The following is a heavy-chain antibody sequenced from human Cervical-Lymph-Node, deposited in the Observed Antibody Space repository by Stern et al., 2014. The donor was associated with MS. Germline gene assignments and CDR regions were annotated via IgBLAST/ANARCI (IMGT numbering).Heavy chain of an antibody. CDR2: IYPGGNT. CDR1: GFTVSDNY. D-gene: IGHD5-12*01. CDR3: ARDSFVRGYHSGWFGY. Sequence: EVQLVESGGGLVQPGGSLRLPCAASGFTVSDNYMSWVRQAPGKGLEWVSVIYPGGNTYYADSVKGRFTISRDNSKNTLYLQMNSLRTEDTAVYYCARDSFVRGYHSGWFGYWGQGTLITVSS. J-gene: IGHJ5*01. V-gene: IGHV3-66*02.